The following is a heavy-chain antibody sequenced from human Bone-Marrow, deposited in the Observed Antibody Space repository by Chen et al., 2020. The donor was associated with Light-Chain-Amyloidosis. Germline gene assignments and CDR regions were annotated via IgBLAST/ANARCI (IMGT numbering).Heavy chain of an antibody. V-gene: IGHV4-61*02. D-gene: IGHD3-16*02. CDR2: IYTTGST. J-gene: IGHJ4*02. CDR3: TRDAITSGGVVVPDS. Sequence: QVQLQESGPRLVKPSQTLTLTCTVSDGSITSGVYYWNWIRQPAGKGLEWIGHIYTTGSTKYNPSLRSRLTISIDTSNSQFSLRLASVTAADTAIYYCTRDAITSGGVVVPDSWGQGTLVTVSS. CDR1: DGSITSGVYY.